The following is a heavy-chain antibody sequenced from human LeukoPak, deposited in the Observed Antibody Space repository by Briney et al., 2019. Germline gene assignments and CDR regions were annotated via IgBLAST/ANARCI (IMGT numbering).Heavy chain of an antibody. J-gene: IGHJ5*02. CDR1: GGSISSYY. V-gene: IGHV4-59*01. CDR3: ARTKVGWNSNWFDP. Sequence: SETLSLTCTVSGGSISSYYWSWIRQPPGKGLERIGYIFYSGSINYNPSLKSRVTILADTSKNQFSLKLSSVTAADTAVYYCARTKVGWNSNWFDPWGQGTLVTVSS. D-gene: IGHD1-7*01. CDR2: IFYSGSI.